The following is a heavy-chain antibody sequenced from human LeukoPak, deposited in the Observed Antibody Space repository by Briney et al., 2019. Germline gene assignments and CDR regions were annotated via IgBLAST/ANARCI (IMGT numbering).Heavy chain of an antibody. CDR3: AKEGWTSSWILRFDY. CDR1: GFTFRSYG. J-gene: IGHJ4*02. D-gene: IGHD5-18*01. V-gene: IGHV3-30*18. Sequence: PGRSLRLSCAASGFTFRSYGMHWVRQAPGKGLEWVAIISYDGGKRYYADSVKGRFTISRDNSKNTLSLQMSSLRAEDTALYYCAKEGWTSSWILRFDYWGQGTLVTVSS. CDR2: ISYDGGKR.